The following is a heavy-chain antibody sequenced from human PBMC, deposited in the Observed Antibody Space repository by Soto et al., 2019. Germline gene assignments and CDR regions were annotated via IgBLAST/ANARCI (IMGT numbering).Heavy chain of an antibody. D-gene: IGHD3-10*01. CDR2: IYHSGST. V-gene: IGHV4-30-2*01. CDR1: GGSISSGGYS. J-gene: IGHJ4*02. Sequence: SETLSLTCAVSGGSISSGGYSWSWIRQPPGKGLEWIGYIYHSGSTYYNPSLKSRVTISVDRSKNQFSLKLSSVTAADTAVYYCARGITMVRGVIYYFDYWGQGTLVTVSS. CDR3: ARGITMVRGVIYYFDY.